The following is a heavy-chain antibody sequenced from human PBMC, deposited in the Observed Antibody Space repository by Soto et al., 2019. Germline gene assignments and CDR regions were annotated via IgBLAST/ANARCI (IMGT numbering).Heavy chain of an antibody. J-gene: IGHJ6*02. D-gene: IGHD3-9*01. CDR1: GYTFTTYY. Sequence: ASVKVSCKASGYTFTTYYMHWLRQAPGQGLEWMGIINPSGGGTNYAQKFQDRVTMTRDTSTTTVYMELSSLRSEDTAVYYCARGWDFDWFVMEVWGQGTTVTVSS. V-gene: IGHV1-46*03. CDR3: ARGWDFDWFVMEV. CDR2: INPSGGGT.